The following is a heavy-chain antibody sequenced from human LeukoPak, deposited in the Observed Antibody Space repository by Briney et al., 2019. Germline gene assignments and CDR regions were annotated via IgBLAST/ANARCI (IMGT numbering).Heavy chain of an antibody. Sequence: PSETLSLTCTVSGGSIRSSSHFWGWIRQPPGKGLEWIGSIYYSGSTYYNPSLRSRVTISVDTSKNQFSLKLSSVTAADTAVYYCARMEPEGNYYFYYMDVWGKGTTVTVSS. CDR1: GGSIRSSSHF. CDR3: ARMEPEGNYYFYYMDV. J-gene: IGHJ6*03. V-gene: IGHV4-39*01. CDR2: IYYSGST. D-gene: IGHD1-26*01.